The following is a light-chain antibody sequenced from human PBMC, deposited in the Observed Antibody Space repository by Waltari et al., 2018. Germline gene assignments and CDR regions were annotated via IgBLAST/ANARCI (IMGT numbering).Light chain of an antibody. CDR3: QTWSSGSVV. Sequence: QPVLTQSPSASASLGASVKVTCTLSSVHSTYAIAWHQQQPEKGPRYLMKVDRDGSHSKGDGIPDRFSGSTAGAGRYLTISSLQSEDEADYYCQTWSSGSVVFGGGTKLTVL. J-gene: IGLJ2*01. CDR2: VDRDGSH. CDR1: SVHSTYA. V-gene: IGLV4-69*01.